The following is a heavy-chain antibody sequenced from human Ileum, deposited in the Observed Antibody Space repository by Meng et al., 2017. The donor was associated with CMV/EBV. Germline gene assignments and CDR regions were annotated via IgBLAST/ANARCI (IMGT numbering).Heavy chain of an antibody. D-gene: IGHD2-2*01. J-gene: IGHJ5*02. CDR2: ISGSGGNT. Sequence: LSSLAMSCIRQAPGKGLEWVSTISGSGGNTHYEDSVKGRVTISRDNSGNSLYLQIYSLRDEATAVYFCARHGADHCASTSCPNWFDPWGQGTLVTVSS. CDR1: LSSLA. CDR3: ARHGADHCASTSCPNWFDP. V-gene: IGHV3-23*01.